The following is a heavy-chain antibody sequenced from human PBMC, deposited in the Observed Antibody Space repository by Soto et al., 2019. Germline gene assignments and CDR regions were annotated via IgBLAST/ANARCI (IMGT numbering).Heavy chain of an antibody. Sequence: PGGSLRLSCAASGFTVSSNYMSWVRQAPGKGLEWVSVIYSGGSTYYADSVKGRFTISRDNSKNTLYLQMNSLRAEDTALYYCARDGVIAADANTYYYYYGMDVWGQGTTVTVSS. CDR3: ARDGVIAADANTYYYYYGMDV. CDR2: IYSGGST. V-gene: IGHV3-53*01. J-gene: IGHJ6*02. D-gene: IGHD6-13*01. CDR1: GFTVSSNY.